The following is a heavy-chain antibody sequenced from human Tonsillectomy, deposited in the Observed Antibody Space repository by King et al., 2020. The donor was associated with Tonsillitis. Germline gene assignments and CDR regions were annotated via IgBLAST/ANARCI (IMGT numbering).Heavy chain of an antibody. J-gene: IGHJ4*02. Sequence: VQLVESGGGLVQPGGSLRLSCAASGFAFSDFAMNWVRQAPGKGLEWVSSITAGGGSSYNAESVKGRFFISRDNSKNTLYLQMNSLRAEDAAIYYCAKSAGATWGEWGRGNLVTISS. V-gene: IGHV3-23*04. CDR2: ITAGGGSS. D-gene: IGHD3-16*01. CDR3: AKSAGATWGE. CDR1: GFAFSDFA.